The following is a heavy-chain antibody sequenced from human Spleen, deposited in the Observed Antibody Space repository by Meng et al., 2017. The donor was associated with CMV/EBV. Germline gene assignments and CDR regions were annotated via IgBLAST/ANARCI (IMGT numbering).Heavy chain of an antibody. CDR3: AKVGAALRYFQH. CDR2: ISGSGGST. CDR1: GFTVSSNY. V-gene: IGHV3-23*01. Sequence: GESLKISCAASGFTVSSNYMSWVRQAPGKGLEWVSAISGSGGSTYYADSVKGRFTISRDNSKNTLYLQMNSLRAEDTAVYYCAKVGAALRYFQHWGQGTLVTVSS. D-gene: IGHD6-13*01. J-gene: IGHJ1*01.